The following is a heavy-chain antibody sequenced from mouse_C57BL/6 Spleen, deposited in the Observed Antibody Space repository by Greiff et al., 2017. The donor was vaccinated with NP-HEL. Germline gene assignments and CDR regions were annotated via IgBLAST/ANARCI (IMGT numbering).Heavy chain of an antibody. CDR3: ARHRALTAQRYYAMDY. CDR2: ISSGGSYT. CDR1: GFTFSSYC. V-gene: IGHV5-6*01. D-gene: IGHD3-2*02. J-gene: IGHJ4*01. Sequence: EVMLVESGGDLVKPGGSLKLSCAASGFTFSSYCMSWVRQTPDKRLEWVATISSGGSYTYYPDSVKGRFTISRDNAKNTLYLQMSSLKSEDTAMYYCARHRALTAQRYYAMDYWGQGTSVTVSS.